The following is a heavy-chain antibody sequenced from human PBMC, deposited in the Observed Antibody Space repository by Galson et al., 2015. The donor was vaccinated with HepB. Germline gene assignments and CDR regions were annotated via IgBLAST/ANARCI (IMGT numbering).Heavy chain of an antibody. CDR3: ARAHHGLSTHDYGDYVMRLGDAFDI. CDR1: GGTFSSYA. V-gene: IGHV1-69*13. CDR2: IIPIFGTA. Sequence: SVKVSCKASGGTFSSYAISWVRQAPGQGLEWMGGIIPIFGTANYAQKFQGRVTITADESTSTAYMELSSLRSEDTAVYYCARAHHGLSTHDYGDYVMRLGDAFDIWGQGTMVTVSS. D-gene: IGHD4-17*01. J-gene: IGHJ3*02.